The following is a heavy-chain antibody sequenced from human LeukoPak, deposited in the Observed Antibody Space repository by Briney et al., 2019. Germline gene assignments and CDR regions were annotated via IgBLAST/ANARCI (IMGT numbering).Heavy chain of an antibody. CDR1: GFTFSSYG. Sequence: PGGSLRLSCAASGFTFSSYGMHWARQAPGKGLVWVVVIWYDGSNKYYAESVKGRFTISRDNSKNTLYLQMNSLRAEDTAVYYCARSHYYDSSGYPNWFDPWGQGTLVTVSS. D-gene: IGHD3-22*01. V-gene: IGHV3-33*01. CDR2: IWYDGSNK. J-gene: IGHJ5*02. CDR3: ARSHYYDSSGYPNWFDP.